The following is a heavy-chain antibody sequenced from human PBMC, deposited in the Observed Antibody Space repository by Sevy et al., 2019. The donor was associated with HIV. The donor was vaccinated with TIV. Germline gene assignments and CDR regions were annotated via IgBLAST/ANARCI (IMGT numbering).Heavy chain of an antibody. J-gene: IGHJ4*02. CDR2: ISAYNGNT. D-gene: IGHD5-18*01. Sequence: ASVKVSCKASGYTFTSYGISWVRQAPGQGLEWMGWISAYNGNTNYAQELQGRVTMTTDTSTSTAYMELRSLRSDDTAVYYCARIYSYGPPFDYWGQGTLVTVSS. V-gene: IGHV1-18*04. CDR1: GYTFTSYG. CDR3: ARIYSYGPPFDY.